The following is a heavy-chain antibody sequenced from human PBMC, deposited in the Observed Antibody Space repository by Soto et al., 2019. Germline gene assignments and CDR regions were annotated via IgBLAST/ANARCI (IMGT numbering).Heavy chain of an antibody. Sequence: SVKVSCKASGGTFSSYAISWVRQAPGQGLEWMGGIIPIFGTANYAQKFQGRVTITADESTSTAYMELSSLRSEDTAVYYCASVSITGTTGPYYYYYYGMDVWGQGTTVTVSS. CDR3: ASVSITGTTGPYYYYYYGMDV. D-gene: IGHD1-20*01. V-gene: IGHV1-69*13. CDR2: IIPIFGTA. J-gene: IGHJ6*02. CDR1: GGTFSSYA.